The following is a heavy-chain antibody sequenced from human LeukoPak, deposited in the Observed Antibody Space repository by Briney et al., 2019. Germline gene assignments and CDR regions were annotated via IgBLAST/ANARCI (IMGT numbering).Heavy chain of an antibody. V-gene: IGHV3-30*02. CDR3: AKSRYYYDSSGYKRVAWYFDL. CDR1: RFTFSSYG. D-gene: IGHD3-22*01. Sequence: PGGSLRLSCAASRFTFSSYGMHWVRQAPGKGLEWVAFIRYDGSNKYYADSVKGRFTISRDNSKNTLYLQMNSLRAEDTAVYYCAKSRYYYDSSGYKRVAWYFDLWGRGTLVTVSS. J-gene: IGHJ2*01. CDR2: IRYDGSNK.